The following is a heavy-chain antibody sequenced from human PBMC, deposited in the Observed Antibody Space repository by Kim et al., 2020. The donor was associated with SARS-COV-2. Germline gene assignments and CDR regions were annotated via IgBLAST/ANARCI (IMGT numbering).Heavy chain of an antibody. CDR3: ARVSQLYPPDY. J-gene: IGHJ4*02. V-gene: IGHV1-8*01. D-gene: IGHD2-2*01. Sequence: GLPQKLQGRVTMTRNTSISTAYMELSSLRSEDTAVYYCARVSQLYPPDYWGQGTLVTVSS.